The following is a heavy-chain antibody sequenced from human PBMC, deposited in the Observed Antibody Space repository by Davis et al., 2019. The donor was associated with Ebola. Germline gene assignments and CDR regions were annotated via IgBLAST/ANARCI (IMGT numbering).Heavy chain of an antibody. CDR2: IYPDDSDT. D-gene: IGHD3-22*01. Sequence: GASLKISCTGSGYSFTSYWISWVRQIPGKGLEWMGIIYPDDSDTRYSPSFQGQVTLSADKSINTACLQWSSLKALDTAMYYCARHGSSYYDMNYVYWGQGTLVTVSS. CDR1: GYSFTSYW. CDR3: ARHGSSYYDMNYVY. V-gene: IGHV5-51*01. J-gene: IGHJ4*02.